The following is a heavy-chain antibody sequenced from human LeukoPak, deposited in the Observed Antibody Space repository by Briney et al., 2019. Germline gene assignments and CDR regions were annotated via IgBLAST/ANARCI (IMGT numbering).Heavy chain of an antibody. CDR1: GGSISSSSYY. V-gene: IGHV4-39*07. CDR3: ARGGGWYGDWFDP. CDR2: IYYSGST. D-gene: IGHD6-19*01. Sequence: PSETLSLTCTVSGGSISSSSYYWGWIRQPPGKGLEWIGSIYYSGSTNYNPSLKSRVTISVDTSKNQFSLKLSSVTAADTAVYYCARGGGWYGDWFDPWGQGTLVTVSS. J-gene: IGHJ5*02.